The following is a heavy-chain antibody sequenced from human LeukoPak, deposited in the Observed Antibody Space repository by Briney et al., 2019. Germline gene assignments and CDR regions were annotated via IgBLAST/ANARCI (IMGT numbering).Heavy chain of an antibody. Sequence: GGSLRLSCAASGFTFSSYSMNWVRQAPGKGLEWDSSISSSSSYIYYADSVKGRFTISRDNAKNSLYLQMNSLRAEDTAVYYCARDRGYYDSSGYVYWGQGTLVTVSS. CDR1: GFTFSSYS. D-gene: IGHD3-22*01. CDR2: ISSSSSYI. CDR3: ARDRGYYDSSGYVY. J-gene: IGHJ4*02. V-gene: IGHV3-21*01.